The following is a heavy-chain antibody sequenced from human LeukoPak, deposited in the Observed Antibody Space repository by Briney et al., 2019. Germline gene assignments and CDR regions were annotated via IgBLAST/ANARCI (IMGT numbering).Heavy chain of an antibody. Sequence: ASVKVFCKASGYTFTGYYMHWVRHAPGQGLEWMGWINPNSGGTNYAQKFQGRVTITRNTSISTAYMELSSLRSEDTGVYYCARGRFSSSWSPRGYYYYMDVWGKGTTVTVSS. CDR3: ARGRFSSSWSPRGYYYYMDV. CDR2: INPNSGGT. J-gene: IGHJ6*03. CDR1: GYTFTGYY. V-gene: IGHV1-2*02. D-gene: IGHD6-13*01.